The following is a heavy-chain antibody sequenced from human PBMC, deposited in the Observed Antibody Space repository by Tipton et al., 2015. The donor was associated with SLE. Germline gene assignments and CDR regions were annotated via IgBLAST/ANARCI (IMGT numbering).Heavy chain of an antibody. CDR3: ARHGGSATRGYFDL. J-gene: IGHJ2*01. V-gene: IGHV4-59*04. D-gene: IGHD3-16*01. CDR2: IYYSGST. Sequence: TLSLTCTVSGGSISSYYWSWIRQPPGKGLEWIGYIYYSGSTYYNLSLKSRVTMSVDTSKNQFSLKLSSVTASDTSVYYCARHGGSATRGYFDLWGRGILVTVSS. CDR1: GGSISSYY.